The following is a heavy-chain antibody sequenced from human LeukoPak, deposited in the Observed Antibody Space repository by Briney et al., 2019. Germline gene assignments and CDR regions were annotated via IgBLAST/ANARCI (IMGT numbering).Heavy chain of an antibody. CDR3: AKVKGYYDSSGYYPDY. CDR1: GFTFSSYG. D-gene: IGHD3-22*01. CDR2: ISYDGSNK. J-gene: IGHJ4*02. V-gene: IGHV3-30*18. Sequence: GGSLRLSCAASGFTFSSYGMHWVRQAPGKGLEWVAVISYDGSNKYYADSVKGRFTISRDNSKNTLYLQMNSLRAEDTAVYYCAKVKGYYDSSGYYPDYWGQGTLVTVSS.